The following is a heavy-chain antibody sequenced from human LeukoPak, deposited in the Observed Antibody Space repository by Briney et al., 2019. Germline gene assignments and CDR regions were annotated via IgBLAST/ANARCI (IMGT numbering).Heavy chain of an antibody. Sequence: PGGSLRLSCAAYGFTFSSYSMNWARQAPGKGLEWVSSISSSSSYIYYADSVKGRFTISRDNAKNSLYLQMNSLRAEDTAVYYCARVKAGYSSSWYSSWFDPWGQGTLVTVSS. CDR2: ISSSSSYI. CDR1: GFTFSSYS. V-gene: IGHV3-21*01. D-gene: IGHD6-13*01. J-gene: IGHJ5*02. CDR3: ARVKAGYSSSWYSSWFDP.